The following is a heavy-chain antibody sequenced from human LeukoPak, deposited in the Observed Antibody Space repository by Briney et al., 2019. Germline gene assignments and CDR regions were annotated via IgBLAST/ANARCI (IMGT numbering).Heavy chain of an antibody. D-gene: IGHD3-22*01. V-gene: IGHV4-39*07. CDR3: AGLVGRYSSGLYYYYFDY. CDR1: GGSTSSSNYY. Sequence: SETLSLTCTVSGGSTSSSNYYWGWIRQPPGKGLEWIGEMYLSGTTHSNPSVKSRVTISIDKSKNQFFLNLSSVTAADTAVYYCAGLVGRYSSGLYYYYFDYWGQGTLVTVSS. J-gene: IGHJ4*02. CDR2: MYLSGTT.